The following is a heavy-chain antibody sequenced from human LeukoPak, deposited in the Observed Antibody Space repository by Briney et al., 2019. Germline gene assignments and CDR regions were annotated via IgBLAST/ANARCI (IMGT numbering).Heavy chain of an antibody. V-gene: IGHV4-38-2*02. Sequence: SETLSLTCTVSGYSISSGYYWGWIRQPPGKGLEWIGSIYYSGSTYYNPSLKSRVTISVDTSKNQFSLKLSSVTAADTAVYYCARIGSIDYWGQGTLVTVSS. D-gene: IGHD6-25*01. J-gene: IGHJ4*02. CDR1: GYSISSGYY. CDR3: ARIGSIDY. CDR2: IYYSGST.